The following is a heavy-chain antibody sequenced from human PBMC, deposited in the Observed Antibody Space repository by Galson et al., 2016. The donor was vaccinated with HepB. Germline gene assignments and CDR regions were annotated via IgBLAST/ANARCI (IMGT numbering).Heavy chain of an antibody. CDR3: ARVLGDLFDYFDY. J-gene: IGHJ4*02. CDR1: GFTFSTFT. Sequence: SLRLSCAASGFTFSTFTIHWVRQAPGKGLEWVAVMPYDGSNTYYADSVKGRFTISRDNSKNMLYLQMNSLRPEDTAVYYCARVLGDLFDYFDYWGQGIRVTVSS. D-gene: IGHD2-15*01. CDR2: MPYDGSNT. V-gene: IGHV3-30-3*01.